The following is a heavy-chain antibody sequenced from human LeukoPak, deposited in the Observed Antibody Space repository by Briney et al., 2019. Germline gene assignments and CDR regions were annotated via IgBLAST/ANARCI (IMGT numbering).Heavy chain of an antibody. CDR2: IIPILGIA. CDR1: GYTFTGYY. D-gene: IGHD2-2*01. J-gene: IGHJ6*02. CDR3: ARKGYCSSTSCYALDSEGMDV. Sequence: ASVKVSCKASGYTFTGYYMHWVRQAPGQGLEWMGRIIPILGIANYAQKFQGRVTITADKSTSTAYMELSSLRSEDTAVYYCARKGYCSSTSCYALDSEGMDVWGQGTTVTVSS. V-gene: IGHV1-69*02.